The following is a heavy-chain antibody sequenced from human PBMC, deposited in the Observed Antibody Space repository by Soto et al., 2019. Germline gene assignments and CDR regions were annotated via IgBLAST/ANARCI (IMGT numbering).Heavy chain of an antibody. V-gene: IGHV4-4*07. CDR2: IYAAGTT. Sequence: PSETLSLTCTVSGASISGFYWSWIRKSAGKGLEWIGRIYAAGTTDYNPSLKSRVMMSVDTSKKQFSLKLRSVTAADTAVYYCVRDGTKTLRDWFDPWGQGISVTVSS. CDR3: VRDGTKTLRDWFDP. J-gene: IGHJ5*02. CDR1: GASISGFY. D-gene: IGHD1-1*01.